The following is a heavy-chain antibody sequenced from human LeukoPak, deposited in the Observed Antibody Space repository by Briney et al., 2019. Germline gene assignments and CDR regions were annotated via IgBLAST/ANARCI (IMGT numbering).Heavy chain of an antibody. V-gene: IGHV4-59*01. CDR2: IYYSGST. CDR1: GGSISSYY. D-gene: IGHD3-22*01. Sequence: KTSETLSLTCTVSGGSISSYYWSWIRQPPGKGLEWIGYIYYSGSTNYNPSLKSRVTISVDTSKNQFSLKLSSVTAAVTAVYYCASGYGYDSSGYYYDYWGQGTLVTVSS. J-gene: IGHJ4*02. CDR3: ASGYGYDSSGYYYDY.